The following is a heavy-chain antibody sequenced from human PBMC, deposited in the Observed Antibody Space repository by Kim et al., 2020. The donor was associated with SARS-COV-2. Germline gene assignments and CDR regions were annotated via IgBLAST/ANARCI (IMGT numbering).Heavy chain of an antibody. D-gene: IGHD3-9*01. CDR3: ASRSVLRYFDWSYYYMDV. V-gene: IGHV4-34*01. Sequence: YAVYGGSFSGYYWSWIRQPPGKGLEWIGEINHSGSTNYNPSLKSRVTISVDTSKNQFSLKLSSVTAADTAVYYCASRSVLRYFDWSYYYMDVWGKGTTVTVSS. CDR2: INHSGST. J-gene: IGHJ6*03. CDR1: GGSFSGYY.